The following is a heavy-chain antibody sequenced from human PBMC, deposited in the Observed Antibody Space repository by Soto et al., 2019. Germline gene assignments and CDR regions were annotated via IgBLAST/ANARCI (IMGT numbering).Heavy chain of an antibody. D-gene: IGHD3-10*01. CDR3: ATYGSGSFDAFAI. Sequence: QVQLQESGPGLVKPSGTLSLTCAVSGGSISSSNWWSWVRQPPGKGLEWIGEIYHSGSTNYNPSLKSRVTISVGKSKNQFALKLSSVTAADTAVYYCATYGSGSFDAFAIWGQGTMVTVSS. J-gene: IGHJ3*02. CDR2: IYHSGST. CDR1: GGSISSSNW. V-gene: IGHV4-4*02.